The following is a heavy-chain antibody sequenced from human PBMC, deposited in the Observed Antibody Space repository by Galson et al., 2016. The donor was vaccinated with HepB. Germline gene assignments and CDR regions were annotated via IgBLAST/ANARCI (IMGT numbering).Heavy chain of an antibody. CDR3: ARRGTAGGLDL. Sequence: SLRLSCAASGFTVSDYDMDWVRQAPGKGLEWAGRFENNANSHTILYAASVRGRFSISRDASKNSLDLEMNSLKTDDTAVYFCARRGTAGGLDLWGQGTMVAVSS. CDR1: GFTVSDYD. V-gene: IGHV3-72*01. J-gene: IGHJ3*01. CDR2: FENNANSHTI. D-gene: IGHD1-7*01.